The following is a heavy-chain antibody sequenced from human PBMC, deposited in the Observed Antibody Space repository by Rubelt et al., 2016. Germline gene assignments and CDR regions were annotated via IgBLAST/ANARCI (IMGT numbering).Heavy chain of an antibody. CDR2: ISGSGGST. Sequence: VLPGGSLRLSCAASGFTFSSYAMSWVRQAPGKGLEWVSVISGSGGSTYYADSVKGRFTISRDNVNNSLYLQKNSLRAEDTAVYSCAKGVTDRATVTTPLGYWGQGTLVTVSS. CDR3: AKGVTDRATVTTPLGY. J-gene: IGHJ4*02. CDR1: GFTFSSYA. D-gene: IGHD4-17*01. V-gene: IGHV3-23*01.